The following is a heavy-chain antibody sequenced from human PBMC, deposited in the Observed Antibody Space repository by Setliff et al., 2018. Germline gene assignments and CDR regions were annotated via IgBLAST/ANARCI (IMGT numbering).Heavy chain of an antibody. CDR1: GDSISSGSYY. J-gene: IGHJ5*02. CDR2: FHTGGST. D-gene: IGHD3-3*01. CDR3: ARAGPTVTFFRVLVISWWDP. V-gene: IGHV4-61*09. Sequence: SETLSLTCTVSGDSISSGSYYWTWIRQPAGKGLEWIGHFHTGGSTNYNRSLRSRVSISVDTSKNQFSLKLSSVTAADTATHYCARAGPTVTFFRVLVISWWDPWGQGSLVTVS.